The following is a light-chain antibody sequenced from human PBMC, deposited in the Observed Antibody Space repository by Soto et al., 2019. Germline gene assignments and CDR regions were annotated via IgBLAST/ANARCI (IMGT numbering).Light chain of an antibody. J-gene: IGLJ2*01. V-gene: IGLV1-40*01. CDR2: GNS. CDR3: SSYTGSSINTVV. Sequence: QSVLTQPPSVSGAPGQRVTISCTGSSSNIGAGYDVHWYQQLPGTAPKLLIYGNSNRPSGVPDRFSGSKSGTSASLAITGLQAEDEADYYCSSYTGSSINTVVFGGGTKLTVL. CDR1: SSNIGAGYD.